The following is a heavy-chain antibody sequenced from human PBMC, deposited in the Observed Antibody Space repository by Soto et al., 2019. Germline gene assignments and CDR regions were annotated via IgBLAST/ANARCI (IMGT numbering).Heavy chain of an antibody. CDR1: GFTFNTYW. V-gene: IGHV3-7*02. CDR2: IKPDGSEK. CDR3: ARTPWPSAAGEYYFDY. J-gene: IGHJ4*02. Sequence: GGSLRLSCAASGFTFNTYWMSWVRQAPGKGLEWVANIKPDGSEKWYVGSVKGRFTISRDNAKNSLYLQMNSLRAEDTAVYYCARTPWPSAAGEYYFDYWGQGTLVTVSS. D-gene: IGHD6-13*01.